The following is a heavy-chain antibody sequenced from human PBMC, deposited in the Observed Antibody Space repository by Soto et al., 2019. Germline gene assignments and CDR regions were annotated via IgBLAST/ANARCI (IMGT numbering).Heavy chain of an antibody. D-gene: IGHD6-13*01. J-gene: IGHJ6*02. CDR1: GYTFTSYD. Sequence: SVKVSCKASGYTFTSYDINWVRQATGQGLEWMGGIIPIFGTANYAQKFQGRVTITADESTSTAYMELSSLRSEDTAVYYCARVSAAAGDYYYYGMDVWGQGTTVTVSS. CDR2: IIPIFGTA. CDR3: ARVSAAAGDYYYYGMDV. V-gene: IGHV1-69*13.